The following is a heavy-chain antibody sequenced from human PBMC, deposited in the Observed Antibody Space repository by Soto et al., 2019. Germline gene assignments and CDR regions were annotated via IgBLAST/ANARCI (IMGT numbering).Heavy chain of an antibody. Sequence: QVQLQESGPGLEKPSETLSLTCTVAGASMNGNYWTWVRQPPGKGLEWIGNMFYSGTTNYNPSLKSRVTMSLDTSVNQFSLRLSSVTAADTAVYYCARPNMWYGKIQEWGRGTLVTVSS. J-gene: IGHJ1*01. D-gene: IGHD2-15*01. V-gene: IGHV4-59*01. CDR1: GASMNGNY. CDR3: ARPNMWYGKIQE. CDR2: MFYSGTT.